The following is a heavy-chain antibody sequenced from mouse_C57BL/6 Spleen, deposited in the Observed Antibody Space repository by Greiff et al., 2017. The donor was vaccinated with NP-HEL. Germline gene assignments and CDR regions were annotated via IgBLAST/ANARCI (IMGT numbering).Heavy chain of an antibody. Sequence: VQLQQPGAELVMPGASVKLSCKASGYTFTSYWMHWVKQRPGQGLEWIGEIDPSDSYTNYNQKFKGKSTLTVDKSSSTAYMQLSSLTSEDSAVYYCASTVVADAMDYWGQGTSVTVSS. CDR1: GYTFTSYW. V-gene: IGHV1-69*01. D-gene: IGHD1-1*01. CDR2: IDPSDSYT. J-gene: IGHJ4*01. CDR3: ASTVVADAMDY.